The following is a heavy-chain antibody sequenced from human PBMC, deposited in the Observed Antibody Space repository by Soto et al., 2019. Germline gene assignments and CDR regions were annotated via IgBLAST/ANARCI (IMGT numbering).Heavy chain of an antibody. V-gene: IGHV3-30*01. CDR3: ARGDSNSWSDF. Sequence: QVQLVESGGGGVQPGRSLRLSCAASGFTFRSYAMDWVRQAPGKGLEWVAVISYDGTNKYYADSVKGRFTISRDTSQNTLSLQMNSLSPEDTAVYYCARGDSNSWSDFWGQGTLVTVSS. CDR2: ISYDGTNK. D-gene: IGHD6-13*01. CDR1: GFTFRSYA. J-gene: IGHJ4*02.